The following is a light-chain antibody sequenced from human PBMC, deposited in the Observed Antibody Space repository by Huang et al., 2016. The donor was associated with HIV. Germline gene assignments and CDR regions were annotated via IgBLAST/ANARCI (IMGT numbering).Light chain of an antibody. CDR3: QQRSNWWT. J-gene: IGKJ1*01. Sequence: EIVLTQSPDTLSLSPGERATLSCRASQSVSTHLAWYQQRPGQAPRLLIYDASNRASGIPARFSGGGSWTDFALTISSLEPEDFADYYCQQRSNWWTFGPGTKVEIK. V-gene: IGKV3-11*01. CDR1: QSVSTH. CDR2: DAS.